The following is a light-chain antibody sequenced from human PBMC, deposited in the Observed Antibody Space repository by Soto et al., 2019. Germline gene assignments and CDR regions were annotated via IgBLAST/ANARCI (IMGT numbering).Light chain of an antibody. V-gene: IGKV3-20*01. J-gene: IGKJ2*01. CDR2: GAS. Sequence: EIVLTHSPGTLSLSPGARATLSCRASQSVSSSYLAWYQQKPGKAPRLLIYGASSRATGIPDRFSGSGSGTDFSLTISRLEPDEFAVYYCQQYGSSPPYTFGQGTKLEIK. CDR3: QQYGSSPPYT. CDR1: QSVSSSY.